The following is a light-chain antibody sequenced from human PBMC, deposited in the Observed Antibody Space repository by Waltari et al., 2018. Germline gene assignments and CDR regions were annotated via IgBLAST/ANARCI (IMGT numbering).Light chain of an antibody. V-gene: IGKV1-33*01. CDR1: QDISNY. CDR2: DAS. CDR3: QQCDNPF. Sequence: DIQMTQSPSSLSASVGDRVTITCQASQDISNYLNWYQQKPGKAPKLLIYDASNLETGVPSRFSGSGSGTDFTFTISSLQPEDIATYYCQQCDNPFFGQGTRLEIK. J-gene: IGKJ5*01.